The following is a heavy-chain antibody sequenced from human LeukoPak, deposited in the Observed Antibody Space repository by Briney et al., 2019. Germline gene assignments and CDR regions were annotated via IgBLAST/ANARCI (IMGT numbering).Heavy chain of an antibody. D-gene: IGHD2-15*01. CDR3: ARGLSGPYYYYYMDV. Sequence: SETLSLTCAVSGGSISSYYWSWIRQPPGKGLEWIGYIYYSGSTNYKPSLKSRVTISVDTSKNQFSLKLSSVTAADTAVYYCARGLSGPYYYYYMDVWGKGTTVTVSS. CDR1: GGSISSYY. CDR2: IYYSGST. J-gene: IGHJ6*03. V-gene: IGHV4-59*01.